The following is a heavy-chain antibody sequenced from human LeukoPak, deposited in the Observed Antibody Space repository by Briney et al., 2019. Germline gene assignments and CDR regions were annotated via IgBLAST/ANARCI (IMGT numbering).Heavy chain of an antibody. CDR3: ARKTRAISAPDY. CDR2: INPNSGAT. CDR1: GYTFTGYY. D-gene: IGHD6-13*01. J-gene: IGHJ4*02. Sequence: ASVKVSCEASGYTFTGYYMHWVRQAPGQGLEWMGRINPNSGATHYSQKFQGRVTLTRDTSISTAYMELSSLRSDDTAIYYCARKTRAISAPDYWGQGTLVTVSS. V-gene: IGHV1-2*06.